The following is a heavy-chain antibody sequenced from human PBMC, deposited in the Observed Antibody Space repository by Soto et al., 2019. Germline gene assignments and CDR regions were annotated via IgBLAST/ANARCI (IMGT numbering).Heavy chain of an antibody. Sequence: QVQLVESGGGVVQPGRSLRLSCAASGFTFSSYGMHWVRQAPGKGLEWVAVIWYDGSNKYYADSVKGRFTISRDNSKNTRYLQMNSLRAEYTAVYYCATLAVASTFDYWGQGTLVTVSS. J-gene: IGHJ4*02. CDR2: IWYDGSNK. D-gene: IGHD6-19*01. CDR3: ATLAVASTFDY. CDR1: GFTFSSYG. V-gene: IGHV3-33*01.